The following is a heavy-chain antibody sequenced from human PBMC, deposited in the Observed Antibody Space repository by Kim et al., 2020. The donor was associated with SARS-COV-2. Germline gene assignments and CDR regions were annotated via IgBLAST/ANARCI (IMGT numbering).Heavy chain of an antibody. CDR1: GFTFSDYY. J-gene: IGHJ6*02. Sequence: GGSLRLSCAASGFTFSDYYMSWIRQAPGKGLEWVSYISSSSSYTNYADSVKGRFTISRDNAKNSLYLQMNSLRAEDTAVYYCASFNESGPYYYGMDVWGQGTTVTVSS. CDR2: ISSSSSYT. CDR3: ASFNESGPYYYGMDV. V-gene: IGHV3-11*06.